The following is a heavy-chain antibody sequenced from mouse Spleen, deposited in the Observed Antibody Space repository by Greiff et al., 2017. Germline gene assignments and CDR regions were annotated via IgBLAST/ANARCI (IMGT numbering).Heavy chain of an antibody. Sequence: QVQLQQSGAELVKPGASVKLSCKASGYTFTSYYMYWVKQRPGQGLEWIGEINPSNGGTNFNEKFKSKATLTVDKSSSTAYMQLSSLTSEDSAVYYCTRDYRYSYAMDYWGQGTSVTVSS. V-gene: IGHV1S81*02. CDR3: TRDYRYSYAMDY. CDR2: INPSNGGT. D-gene: IGHD2-14*01. CDR1: GYTFTSYY. J-gene: IGHJ4*01.